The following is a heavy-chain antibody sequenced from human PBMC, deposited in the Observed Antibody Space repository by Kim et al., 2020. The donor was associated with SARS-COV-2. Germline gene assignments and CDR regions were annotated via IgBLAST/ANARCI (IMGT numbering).Heavy chain of an antibody. CDR3: ARDPHTGILTGYFDFDY. Sequence: GGSLRLSCAASGFTFSSYWMSWVRQAPGKGLEWVANIKQDGSEKYYVDSVKGRFTISRDNAKNSLYLQMNSLRAEDTAVYYCARDPHTGILTGYFDFDYWGQGTLVTVSS. V-gene: IGHV3-7*05. D-gene: IGHD3-9*01. CDR2: IKQDGSEK. CDR1: GFTFSSYW. J-gene: IGHJ4*02.